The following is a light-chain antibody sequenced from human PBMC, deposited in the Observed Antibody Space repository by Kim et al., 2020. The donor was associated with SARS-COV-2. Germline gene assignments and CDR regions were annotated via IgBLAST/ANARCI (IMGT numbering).Light chain of an antibody. CDR2: GAS. CDR3: QQYGRSPT. J-gene: IGKJ1*01. Sequence: EIVLTQSPGTLSLSPGERATLSCRASQTVSNTFLAWYQHKLGQAPRLLIYGASSRATGIPDRFSGSGSGTDFTLTISRLEPEDFAVYYCQQYGRSPTFGQGTKVDLK. V-gene: IGKV3-20*01. CDR1: QTVSNTF.